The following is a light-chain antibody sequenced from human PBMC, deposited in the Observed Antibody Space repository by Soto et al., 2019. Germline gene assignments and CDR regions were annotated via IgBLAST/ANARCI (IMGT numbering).Light chain of an antibody. CDR3: QQYNTYSRT. Sequence: DIQMTQSPSTLSASVGDRVTITCRASQSISNWLAWYQQRPGKAPKLLIYKASSLEGGVPSRFSGSGSGTELTLTISSLQPDDFATYYCQQYNTYSRTFGQGTKVEIK. V-gene: IGKV1-5*03. J-gene: IGKJ1*01. CDR1: QSISNW. CDR2: KAS.